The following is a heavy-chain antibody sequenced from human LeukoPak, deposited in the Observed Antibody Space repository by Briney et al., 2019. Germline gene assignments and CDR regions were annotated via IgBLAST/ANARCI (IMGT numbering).Heavy chain of an antibody. CDR2: INPNSGGT. CDR3: ARVGGSYAHDAFDI. V-gene: IGHV1-2*02. J-gene: IGHJ3*02. D-gene: IGHD1-26*01. CDR1: GYTFTGYY. Sequence: ASVKVSCKASGYTFTGYYMHWVRQAPGQGLEWMGWINPNSGGTNYAQKFQGRVTMTRDTSISTAYMELSRLRSEDTAVYYCARVGGSYAHDAFDIWGQGTMVTVSS.